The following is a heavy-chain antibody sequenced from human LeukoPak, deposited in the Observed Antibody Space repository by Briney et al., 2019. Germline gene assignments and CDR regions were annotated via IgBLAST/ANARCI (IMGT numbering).Heavy chain of an antibody. CDR1: GGTFSSYT. CDR3: ARAQPLGYFDL. CDR2: IIPIFGTA. Sequence: SVKVSCKASGGTFSSYTISWVRQAPGQGLEWMGGIIPIFGTANYAQKFQGRVTISADKSTSTAYMELSSLRSEDTAVYYCARAQPLGYFDLWGRGTLVTVSS. J-gene: IGHJ2*01. V-gene: IGHV1-69*06.